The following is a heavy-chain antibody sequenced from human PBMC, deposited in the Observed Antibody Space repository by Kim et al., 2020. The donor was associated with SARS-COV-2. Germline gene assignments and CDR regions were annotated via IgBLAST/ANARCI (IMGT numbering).Heavy chain of an antibody. CDR3: AHGDGAKFDY. V-gene: IGHV3-23*01. CDR1: GFIFNNYA. CDR2: IGGTGGTT. D-gene: IGHD4-17*01. J-gene: IGHJ4*02. Sequence: GGSLRLSCVASGFIFNNYAMSWVRQAPGKGLEWVSVIGGTGGTTSYADSVKGRFTISRDNSKNTLYLQLNSLRVEDTAVYYCAHGDGAKFDYWGQGTLVT.